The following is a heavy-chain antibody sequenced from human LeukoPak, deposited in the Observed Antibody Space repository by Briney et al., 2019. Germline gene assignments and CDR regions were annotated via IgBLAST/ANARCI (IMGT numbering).Heavy chain of an antibody. D-gene: IGHD6-13*01. CDR3: ARQGVGSSWYNY. CDR1: GGSISSSSYY. Sequence: KPSETLSLTCTVSGGSISSSSYYWGWIRQPPGKGLEWIGYIYYSGSTNYNPSLKSRVTISVDTSKNQFSLKLSSVTAADTAVYYCARQGVGSSWYNYWGQGTLVTVSS. J-gene: IGHJ4*02. CDR2: IYYSGST. V-gene: IGHV4-61*05.